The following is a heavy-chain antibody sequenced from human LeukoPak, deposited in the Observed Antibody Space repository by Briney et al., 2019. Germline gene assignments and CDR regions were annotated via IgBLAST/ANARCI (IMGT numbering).Heavy chain of an antibody. J-gene: IGHJ3*02. V-gene: IGHV3-21*01. CDR2: ISSSSSYI. CDR3: ASTFPSVVPAAGDDAFDI. Sequence: GGSLRLSCAASGFTFSSYSMNWVRQAPGKGLEWVSSISSSSSYIYYADSVEGRFTISRDNAKNSLYLQMNSLRAEDTAVYYCASTFPSVVPAAGDDAFDIWGQGTMVTVSS. CDR1: GFTFSSYS. D-gene: IGHD2-2*01.